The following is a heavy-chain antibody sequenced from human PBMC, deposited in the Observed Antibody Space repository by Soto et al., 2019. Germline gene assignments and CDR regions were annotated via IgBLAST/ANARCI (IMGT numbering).Heavy chain of an antibody. J-gene: IGHJ6*02. CDR2: INHSGST. D-gene: IGHD3-10*01. Sequence: LSLTCAVYGGSFSGYYWSWIRQPPGKGLEWIGEINHSGSTNYNPSLKSRVTISVDTSKNQFSLKLSSVTAADTAVYYCARGQITMVRGVIPRRYYYYGMDVWGQGTTVTVSS. V-gene: IGHV4-34*01. CDR1: GGSFSGYY. CDR3: ARGQITMVRGVIPRRYYYYGMDV.